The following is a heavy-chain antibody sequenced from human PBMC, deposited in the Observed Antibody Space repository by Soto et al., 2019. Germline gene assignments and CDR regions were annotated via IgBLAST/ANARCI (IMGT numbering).Heavy chain of an antibody. D-gene: IGHD1-1*01. CDR3: PSHNFFPARGCNSSGIAG. J-gene: IGHJ1*01. V-gene: IGHV5-10-1*01. CDR2: IAPSDSYT. Sequence: GVALEISCQGSGNRFKNRWNKRVRQVPGGGLEWMCRIAPSDSYTKYNPSFQGLVTISADKSTSTAFLQWSSLRASDTAVYYCPSHNFFPARGCNSSGIAGWGQGTTVTV. CDR1: GNRFKNRW.